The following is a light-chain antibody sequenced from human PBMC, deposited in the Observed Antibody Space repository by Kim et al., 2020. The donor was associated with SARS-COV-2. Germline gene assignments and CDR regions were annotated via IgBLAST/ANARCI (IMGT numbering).Light chain of an antibody. Sequence: SLSPRDRALHFHRAGQKLSPHLVWYQQKPGQAARLLIYDASDRAAGIPARCSGSGSETDFTLTISSLEPEDFAVYYCQQRANWPLTFGGGTKLEI. CDR2: DAS. J-gene: IGKJ4*01. CDR1: QKLSPH. CDR3: QQRANWPLT. V-gene: IGKV3-11*01.